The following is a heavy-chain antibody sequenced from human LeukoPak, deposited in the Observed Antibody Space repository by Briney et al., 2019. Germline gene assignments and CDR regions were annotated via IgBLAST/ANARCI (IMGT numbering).Heavy chain of an antibody. J-gene: IGHJ4*02. Sequence: GGSLRLSCAASGFTFSSYAMHWVRQAPGKGLEWVAVISYDGSNKYYADSVKGRFTISRDNSKNTLYLQMNSLRAEDTAVYYCARDLGSRDGYNPPNLFDNWGQGTLVTVSS. D-gene: IGHD5-24*01. CDR1: GFTFSSYA. V-gene: IGHV3-30*04. CDR3: ARDLGSRDGYNPPNLFDN. CDR2: ISYDGSNK.